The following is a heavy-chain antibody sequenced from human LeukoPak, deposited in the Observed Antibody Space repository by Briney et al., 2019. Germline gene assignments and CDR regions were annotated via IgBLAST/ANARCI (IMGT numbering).Heavy chain of an antibody. V-gene: IGHV3-74*01. CDR1: GLSFSSYW. D-gene: IGHD3-10*02. J-gene: IGHJ6*04. Sequence: GGFLRLSCAASGLSFSSYWMHWVRQAPGKGLVWISRINSDGSSKNYADSVKGQFTISRDNSKSTLYLQMNSLRVEDTAVYYCAELGITMIGGVWDKGTTVTISS. CDR3: AELGITMIGGV. CDR2: INSDGSSK.